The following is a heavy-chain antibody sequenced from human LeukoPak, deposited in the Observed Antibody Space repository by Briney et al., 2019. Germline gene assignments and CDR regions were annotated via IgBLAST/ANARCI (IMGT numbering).Heavy chain of an antibody. V-gene: IGHV4-59*01. J-gene: IGHJ5*02. D-gene: IGHD2-2*01. CDR1: GGSISSYY. CDR2: IYYSGST. Sequence: PSETLSLTCTVSGGSISSYYWSWIRQPPGKGLEWIGYIYYSGSTNYNPSLKSRVTISVDTSKNQFSLKLSSVTAADTAVYYCARTIVLVPAAMSLPNWFDPWGQGTLVTVSS. CDR3: ARTIVLVPAAMSLPNWFDP.